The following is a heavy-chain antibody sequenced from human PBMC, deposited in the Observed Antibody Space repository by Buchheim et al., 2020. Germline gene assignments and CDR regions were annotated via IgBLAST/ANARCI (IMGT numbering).Heavy chain of an antibody. J-gene: IGHJ5*02. CDR3: ARGEGNYDILTGYYMDAGP. CDR2: MNPNSGNT. Sequence: QVQLVQSGAEVKKPGASVKVSCKASGYTFTSYDINWVRQATGQGLEWMGWMNPNSGNTGYAQKFQGRVTMTRNTPISTASLELSSLRSEDTAVYYCARGEGNYDILTGYYMDAGPWGQGTL. CDR1: GYTFTSYD. D-gene: IGHD3-9*01. V-gene: IGHV1-8*01.